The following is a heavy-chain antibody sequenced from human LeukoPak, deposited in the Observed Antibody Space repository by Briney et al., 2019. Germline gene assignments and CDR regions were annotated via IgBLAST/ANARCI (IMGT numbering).Heavy chain of an antibody. CDR3: ARDSGEWELPDNWFDP. V-gene: IGHV4-39*07. Sequence: PSETLSLTCTVSGGSISSSSYYWGWIRQPPRKGLEWIGSIYYSGSTYYNPSLKSRVTISVDTSKNQFSLKLSSVTAADTAVYYCARDSGEWELPDNWFDPWGQGTLVTVSS. J-gene: IGHJ5*02. D-gene: IGHD1-26*01. CDR1: GGSISSSSYY. CDR2: IYYSGST.